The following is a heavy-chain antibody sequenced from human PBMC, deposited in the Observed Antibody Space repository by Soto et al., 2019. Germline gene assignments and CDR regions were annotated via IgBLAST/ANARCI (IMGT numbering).Heavy chain of an antibody. CDR2: VSKSDYT. J-gene: IGHJ4*02. CDR1: GFYFNNYG. V-gene: IGHV3-21*01. Sequence: PGGSLRLSCTVSGFYFNNYGINWVRQPPGKGLEWVSSVSKSDYTYYSDSVKGRFTISRDNAKNFVSLQMNSLRAEDTAVYYCAREDSIIIPAVSDFWGQGTLVTVSS. CDR3: AREDSIIIPAVSDF. D-gene: IGHD2-2*01.